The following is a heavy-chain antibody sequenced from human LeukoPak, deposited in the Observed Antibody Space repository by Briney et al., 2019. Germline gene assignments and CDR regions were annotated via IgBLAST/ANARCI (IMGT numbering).Heavy chain of an antibody. CDR1: GFALRTYA. CDR2: ISTDGRNT. J-gene: IGHJ4*02. D-gene: IGHD6-13*01. Sequence: GGSLRLSCLDTGFALRTYAMHWVRQAPGKGLEHVSTISTDGRNTYYADSVKGRFTISRDTSKNTLYLQMSSLRGDDTAVYYCLKGSQGPIWQQLVLDHWGQGTQVTVSS. CDR3: LKGSQGPIWQQLVLDH. V-gene: IGHV3-64D*06.